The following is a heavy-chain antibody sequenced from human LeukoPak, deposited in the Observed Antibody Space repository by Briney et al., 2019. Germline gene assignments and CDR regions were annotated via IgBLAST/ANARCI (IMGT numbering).Heavy chain of an antibody. CDR1: GGSISSYY. CDR3: ARAGVAANYYYYYYMDV. V-gene: IGHV4-59*01. CDR2: IYYSGST. Sequence: SETLSLTCTVSGGSISSYYWSWVRQPPGKGLEWIGYIYYSGSTNYNPSLKSRVTISVDTSKNQFSLKLSSVTAADTAVYYCARAGVAANYYYYYYMDVRGKGTPVTVSS. J-gene: IGHJ6*03. D-gene: IGHD2-15*01.